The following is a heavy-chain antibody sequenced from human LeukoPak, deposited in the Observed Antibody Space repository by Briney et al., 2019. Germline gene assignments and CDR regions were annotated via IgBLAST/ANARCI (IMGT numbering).Heavy chain of an antibody. V-gene: IGHV1-2*02. D-gene: IGHD6-13*01. CDR3: ARGAEAETSPLDF. CDR2: INPKSGAA. Sequence: ASVKVSCKASGYTFTNYYFHWVRQAPGQGLEWLGWINPKSGAADYAQQFRGRVTMTRDTSINTDYMEMKRVTSDDTAVYYCARGAEAETSPLDFWGQGTLVTVSS. J-gene: IGHJ4*02. CDR1: GYTFTNYY.